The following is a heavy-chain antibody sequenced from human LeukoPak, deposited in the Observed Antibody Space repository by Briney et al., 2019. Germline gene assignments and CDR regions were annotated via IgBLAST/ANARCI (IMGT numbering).Heavy chain of an antibody. CDR3: ARDRGRLHLFDY. CDR1: GFTFSSYS. Sequence: GGSLRLSCAASGFTFSSYSMNWVRQAPGKGLEWVSYISSSSTIYYADSVKGRFTISRDNAKNSLYLQMNSLRAEDTAVYYCARDRGRLHLFDYWGQGTLVTVSS. CDR2: ISSSSTI. V-gene: IGHV3-48*01. D-gene: IGHD4-11*01. J-gene: IGHJ4*02.